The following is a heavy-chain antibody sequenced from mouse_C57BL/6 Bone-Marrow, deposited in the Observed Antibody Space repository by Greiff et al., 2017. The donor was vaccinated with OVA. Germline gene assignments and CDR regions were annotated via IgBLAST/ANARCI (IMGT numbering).Heavy chain of an antibody. D-gene: IGHD1-1*01. CDR1: GFNIKDDY. V-gene: IGHV14-4*01. J-gene: IGHJ1*03. CDR2: IDPENGDT. Sequence: VQLQQSGAELVRPGASVKLSCTASGFNIKDDYMHWVKQRPEQGLEWIGWIDPENGDTEYASKFQGKATFTADTSSNTASLQLSSLTSEDSAVYYCTTIYYGRSYGYFDVWGTGTTVTVSS. CDR3: TTIYYGRSYGYFDV.